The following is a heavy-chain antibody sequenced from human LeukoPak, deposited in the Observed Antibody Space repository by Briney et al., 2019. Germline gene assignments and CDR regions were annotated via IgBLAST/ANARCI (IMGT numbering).Heavy chain of an antibody. J-gene: IGHJ1*01. CDR2: IIPIFGTA. Sequence: GASVKVSCKASGGTFSSYAISWVRQAPGQGLEWMGGIIPIFGTANYAQKFQGRVTITADESTSTAYMELSSLRSEDTAVYYCASHSSGWYEEYFQHWGQGTLVTVSS. V-gene: IGHV1-69*01. D-gene: IGHD6-19*01. CDR1: GGTFSSYA. CDR3: ASHSSGWYEEYFQH.